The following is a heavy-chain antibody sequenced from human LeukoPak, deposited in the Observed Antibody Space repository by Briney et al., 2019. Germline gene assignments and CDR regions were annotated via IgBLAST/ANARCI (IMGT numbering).Heavy chain of an antibody. Sequence: ASVKVSCKASGYTFTGYYLHWVRQPPGQGLEWMGWINPNSGGTNYAQKFQGRVTMTRDTSISTAYMELSRLTSDDTAVYYCARDDGLCRGVACYGKFDYWGQGTLVTVSS. CDR2: INPNSGGT. D-gene: IGHD2-15*01. J-gene: IGHJ4*02. V-gene: IGHV1-2*02. CDR3: ARDDGLCRGVACYGKFDY. CDR1: GYTFTGYY.